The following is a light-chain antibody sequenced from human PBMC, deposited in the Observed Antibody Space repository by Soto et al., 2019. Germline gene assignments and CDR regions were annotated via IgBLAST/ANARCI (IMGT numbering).Light chain of an antibody. V-gene: IGLV2-14*01. J-gene: IGLJ1*01. CDR3: SSYTSTYTPYV. CDR1: SSYVGGYMY. Sequence: QSALTQPASVSGSPGQSITISCTGTSSYVGGYMYVSWYQQHPGKAPKLLIYEVSNRPSGVSNRFSGSKSGNTASLTISGLQAEDEADYYCSSYTSTYTPYVLGTGTKLTVL. CDR2: EVS.